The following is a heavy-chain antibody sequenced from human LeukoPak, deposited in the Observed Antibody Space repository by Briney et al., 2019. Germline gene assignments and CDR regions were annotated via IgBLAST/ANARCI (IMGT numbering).Heavy chain of an antibody. D-gene: IGHD6-13*01. Sequence: GSLRLSCAASGFTFSSYSMNWVRQAPGKGLEWVSSISSSSSYIYYADSVKGRFTISRDNAKNSLYLQMNSLRAEDTAVYYCASGPGSSWYYFDYWGQGTLVTVSS. CDR1: GFTFSSYS. V-gene: IGHV3-21*01. J-gene: IGHJ4*02. CDR3: ASGPGSSWYYFDY. CDR2: ISSSSSYI.